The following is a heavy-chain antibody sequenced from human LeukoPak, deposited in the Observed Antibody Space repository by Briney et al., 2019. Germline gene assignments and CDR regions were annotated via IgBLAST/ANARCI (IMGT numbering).Heavy chain of an antibody. V-gene: IGHV4-39*07. J-gene: IGHJ5*02. Sequence: SETLSLTCTVSGGSISSSSYYWGWIRQPPGKGLEWIGSIYYSGSTYYNPSLKSRVTISVDTSKNQFSLKLSSVTAADTAVYYCARGGPYYGSGSYSSFRLFDPWGQGTLVTVSS. CDR2: IYYSGST. CDR1: GGSISSSSYY. D-gene: IGHD3-10*01. CDR3: ARGGPYYGSGSYSSFRLFDP.